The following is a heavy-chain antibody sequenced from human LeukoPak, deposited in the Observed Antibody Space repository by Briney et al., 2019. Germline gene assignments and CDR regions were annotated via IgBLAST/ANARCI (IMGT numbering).Heavy chain of an antibody. D-gene: IGHD4-17*01. CDR3: ARGTVTAPDF. Sequence: GSLRLSCAASGFAMSSNYMSWVRQAPGKGLEWVSVIYIVGITYYADSVKGRFTISRDNSKNTLYLQMNSLRADDTAVYYCARGTVTAPDFWGQGTLVTVSS. CDR1: GFAMSSNY. V-gene: IGHV3-53*01. J-gene: IGHJ4*02. CDR2: IYIVGIT.